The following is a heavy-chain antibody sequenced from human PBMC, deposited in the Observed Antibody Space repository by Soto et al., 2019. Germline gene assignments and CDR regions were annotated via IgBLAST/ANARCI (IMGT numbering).Heavy chain of an antibody. CDR3: AGKRSRWDPDFFYHIAG. CDR1: GGTFSTYA. D-gene: IGHD1-26*01. V-gene: IGHV1-69*01. J-gene: IGHJ6*02. Sequence: QVQLVQSGAEVKKPGSSVKVSCKASGGTFSTYAISWVRQAPGQGLEWMGGIIPIFGTANYAQKFQGRVTITADESTSTGYYGLSRLESEDTGVYFLAGKRSRWDPDFFYHIAGRGQGTTVTVSS. CDR2: IIPIFGTA.